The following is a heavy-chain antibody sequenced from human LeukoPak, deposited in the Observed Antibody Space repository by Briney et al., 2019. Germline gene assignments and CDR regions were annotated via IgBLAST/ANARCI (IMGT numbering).Heavy chain of an antibody. CDR1: GGSISSYY. V-gene: IGHV4-59*08. D-gene: IGHD2-15*01. CDR3: ARFYCSGGSCFLGY. J-gene: IGHJ4*02. CDR2: IYYSGST. Sequence: SETLSLTCTVSGGSISSYYWSWIRQPPGKGLEWIGYIYYSGSTNYNPSLKSRVTISVDTSKNQFSLKLSYVTAADTAVYYCARFYCSGGSCFLGYWGQGTLVTVSS.